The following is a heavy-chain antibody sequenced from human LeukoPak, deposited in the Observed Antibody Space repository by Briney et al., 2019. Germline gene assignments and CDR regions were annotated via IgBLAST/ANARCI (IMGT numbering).Heavy chain of an antibody. CDR3: ARVRYCSTNRCYDREFDN. CDR1: GGSISNYY. J-gene: IGHJ5*02. D-gene: IGHD2-2*01. V-gene: IGHV4-59*01. CDR2: IYYSGNT. Sequence: SETLSLTCTVSGGSISNYYWSWIRQPPGKGLEWIGYIYYSGNTNYNPSLKGRVTISVDTSKNQFSLKLNSVTAADTAVYYCARVRYCSTNRCYDREFDNWGQGTLVTVSS.